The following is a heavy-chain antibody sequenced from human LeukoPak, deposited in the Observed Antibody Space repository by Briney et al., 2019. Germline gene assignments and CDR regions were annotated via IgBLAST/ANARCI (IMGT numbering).Heavy chain of an antibody. CDR2: ISHSGFT. Sequence: SETLSLTCAVYGGSLSGYYWSWIRQPPGKGLEWIGDISHSGFTNYNPSLKSRVTISVDTSTNQFSLKLNSVTAADTAVYYCRGAVASPFEDYWGQGTLVTVSS. J-gene: IGHJ4*02. D-gene: IGHD6-19*01. V-gene: IGHV4-34*01. CDR3: RGAVASPFEDY. CDR1: GGSLSGYY.